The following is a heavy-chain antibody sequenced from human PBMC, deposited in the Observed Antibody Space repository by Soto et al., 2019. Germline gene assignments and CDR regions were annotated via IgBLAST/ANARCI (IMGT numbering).Heavy chain of an antibody. V-gene: IGHV3-30*18. CDR3: AKDKKGLLPRGPVDY. J-gene: IGHJ4*02. D-gene: IGHD3-22*01. CDR1: GFTFSSYG. Sequence: GWSLRLSCAASGFTFSSYGMHLVRQAPGKGLEWVAVISYDGSNKYYADSVKGRFTISRDNSKNTLYLQMNSLRAEDTAVYYCAKDKKGLLPRGPVDYWGQGTMVTVSS. CDR2: ISYDGSNK.